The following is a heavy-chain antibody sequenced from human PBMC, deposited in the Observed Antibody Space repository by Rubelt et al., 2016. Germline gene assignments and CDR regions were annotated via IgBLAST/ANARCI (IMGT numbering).Heavy chain of an antibody. V-gene: IGHV3-15*01. Sequence: EVQLVESGGGLVKPGGSLRLSCAASGFTFSSYAMNWVRQAPGKGLEWLGRIKGKADGWTTDYAPPVNGRFTVSRDDSKNMVYLQSNSLKTEDTAVYYCTTDPRYGGQGTLVTVSS. CDR3: TTDPRY. CDR1: GFTFSSYA. CDR2: IKGKADGWTT. J-gene: IGHJ4*02.